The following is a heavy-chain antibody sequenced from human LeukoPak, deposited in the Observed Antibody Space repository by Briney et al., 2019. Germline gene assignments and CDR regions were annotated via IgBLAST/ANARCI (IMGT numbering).Heavy chain of an antibody. CDR1: GYTFTSYG. Sequence: SVKVSCKASGYTFTSYGISWVRQAPGQGLEWMGGIIPIFGTANYAQKFQGRVTITADESTSTAYMELSSLRSEDTAVYYCARDQSSSWLNDAFDIWGQGTMVTVSS. V-gene: IGHV1-69*13. D-gene: IGHD6-13*01. CDR2: IIPIFGTA. J-gene: IGHJ3*02. CDR3: ARDQSSSWLNDAFDI.